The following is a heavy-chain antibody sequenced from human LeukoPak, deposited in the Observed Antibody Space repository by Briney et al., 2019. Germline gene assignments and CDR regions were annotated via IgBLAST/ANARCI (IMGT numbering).Heavy chain of an antibody. CDR1: GFSFSSSD. CDR3: AKAVAVGQGDY. CDR2: IRSHGSSK. Sequence: GGSPRLSCAASGFSFSSSDMHWVRQAPGKGLEWVAFIRSHGSSKYYLDSVKGRFTISRDNSKNTVYLQMNSLRAGDSATYYCAKAVAVGQGDYWGQGTRVTVSS. D-gene: IGHD6-19*01. J-gene: IGHJ4*02. V-gene: IGHV3-30*02.